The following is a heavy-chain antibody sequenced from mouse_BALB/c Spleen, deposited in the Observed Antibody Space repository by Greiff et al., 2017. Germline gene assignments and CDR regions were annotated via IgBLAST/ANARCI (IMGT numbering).Heavy chain of an antibody. Sequence: VQLKESGPGLVKPSQSLSLTCTVTGYSITSDYAWNWIRQFPGNKLEWMGYISYSGSTSYNPSLKSRISITRDTSKNQFFLQLNSVTTEDTATYYCARDSLAWFAYWGQGTLVTVSA. CDR2: ISYSGST. CDR3: ARDSLAWFAY. J-gene: IGHJ3*01. CDR1: GYSITSDYA. V-gene: IGHV3-2*02.